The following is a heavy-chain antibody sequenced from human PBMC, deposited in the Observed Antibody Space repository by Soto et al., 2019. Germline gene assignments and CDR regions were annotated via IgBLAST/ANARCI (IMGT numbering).Heavy chain of an antibody. J-gene: IGHJ4*02. CDR1: GFTFNTYV. CDR3: ARGGSGSYRMFDY. V-gene: IGHV1-18*01. CDR2: ISVYHGNT. D-gene: IGHD1-26*01. Sequence: QVQLVQSGAEVKKPGASVTVSCQASGFTFNTYVITWVRQAPGQGLEWLGWISVYHGNTNYAQKXQXXXXXXXXXXXXXXYMELRSLRSDDTAVYYCARGGSGSYRMFDYWGQGTLVTVSS.